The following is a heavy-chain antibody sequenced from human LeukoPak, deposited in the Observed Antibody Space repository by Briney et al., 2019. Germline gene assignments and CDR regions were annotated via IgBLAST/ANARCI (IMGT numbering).Heavy chain of an antibody. CDR3: AREADCSGGSCYYYYGMDV. Sequence: VASVKVSCKASGYTFTSYGISWVRQAPGQGLEWMGWISAYNGNTNYAQKLQGRVTMTTDTSTSTAYMELRSLRSDDTAVYYCAREADCSGGSCYYYYGMDVWGQGTTVTVSS. J-gene: IGHJ6*02. D-gene: IGHD2-15*01. V-gene: IGHV1-18*01. CDR1: GYTFTSYG. CDR2: ISAYNGNT.